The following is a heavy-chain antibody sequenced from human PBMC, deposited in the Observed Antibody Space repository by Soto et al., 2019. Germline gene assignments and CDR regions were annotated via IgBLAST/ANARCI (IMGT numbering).Heavy chain of an antibody. Sequence: EASVKVSCKASGYTFTSYYMHWVRQAPGQGLEWMGIINPSGGSTSYAQKFQGRVTMTRDTSTSTVYMELSSLRSEDTAVYYCACSSSSGLFDYWGQGTLVTVSS. J-gene: IGHJ4*02. D-gene: IGHD6-6*01. CDR3: ACSSSSGLFDY. V-gene: IGHV1-46*01. CDR2: INPSGGST. CDR1: GYTFTSYY.